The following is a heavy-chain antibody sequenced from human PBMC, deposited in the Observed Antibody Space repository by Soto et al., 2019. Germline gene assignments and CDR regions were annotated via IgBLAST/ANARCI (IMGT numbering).Heavy chain of an antibody. D-gene: IGHD3-10*01. CDR2: IGTAGDT. Sequence: EVQLVESGGGLVQPGGSLRLSCAASGFTFSSYDMHWVRQATGKGLEWVSAIGTAGDTYYPGSVKGRFTISRENAKNSLYLQMTSLRAGDTAVYYCASGITMVRGVILDAFDIWGQGTMVTVSS. J-gene: IGHJ3*02. V-gene: IGHV3-13*04. CDR1: GFTFSSYD. CDR3: ASGITMVRGVILDAFDI.